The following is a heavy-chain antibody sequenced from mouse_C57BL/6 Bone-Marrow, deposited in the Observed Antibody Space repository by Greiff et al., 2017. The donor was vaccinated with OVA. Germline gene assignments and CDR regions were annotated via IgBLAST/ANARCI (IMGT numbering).Heavy chain of an antibody. J-gene: IGHJ4*01. CDR2: IWSGGST. CDR1: GFSLTSYG. V-gene: IGHV2-2*01. Sequence: VQLQQSGPGLVQPSQSLSITCTVSGFSLTSYGVHWVRQSPRKGLEWLGVIWSGGSTDYNAAFISRLSISKDNSKSQVFFKMNSLQADDTAIYYCARTRDDYLYYAMDYWGQGTSVTVSS. CDR3: ARTRDDYLYYAMDY. D-gene: IGHD2-4*01.